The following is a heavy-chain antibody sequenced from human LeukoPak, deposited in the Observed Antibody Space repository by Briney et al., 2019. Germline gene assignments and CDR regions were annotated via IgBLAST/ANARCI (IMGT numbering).Heavy chain of an antibody. V-gene: IGHV3-20*04. Sequence: GGSLRLSCAASGFTFDDYGMSWVRQAPGKGLEWVSGINWNGGSTGYADSVKGRFTISRDNSKNTLYLQMNSLRAEDTAVYYCAKGPGDYFDYWGQGTLVTVSS. CDR2: INWNGGST. J-gene: IGHJ4*02. CDR1: GFTFDDYG. D-gene: IGHD4-17*01. CDR3: AKGPGDYFDY.